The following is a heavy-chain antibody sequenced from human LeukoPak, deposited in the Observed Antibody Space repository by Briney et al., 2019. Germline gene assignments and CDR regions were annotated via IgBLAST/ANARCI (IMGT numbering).Heavy chain of an antibody. D-gene: IGHD1-20*01. J-gene: IGHJ3*02. Sequence: ASVKVSCKASGGTFSSYAISWVRQAPGQGLEWMGGIIPIFGTAIYAQKFQGRVTITADESTSTAYMELSSLRSEDTAVYYCARERSRNWNDDAFDIWGQGTMVTVSS. CDR1: GGTFSSYA. CDR2: IIPIFGTA. V-gene: IGHV1-69*01. CDR3: ARERSRNWNDDAFDI.